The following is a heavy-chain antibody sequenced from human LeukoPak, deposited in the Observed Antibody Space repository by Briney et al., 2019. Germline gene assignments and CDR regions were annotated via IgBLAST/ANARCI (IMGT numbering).Heavy chain of an antibody. D-gene: IGHD3-22*01. V-gene: IGHV4-38-2*01. CDR3: ARRDYYDSSGYYFDY. J-gene: IGHJ4*02. CDR1: GYSISSGYY. CDR2: IYHSGST. Sequence: PSETLSLTCAVSGYSISSGYYWDWIRQPPGKGLERIGSIYHSGSTYYNPSLKSLVTISVDTSKNQFSLKLSSVTAADTAVYYCARRDYYDSSGYYFDYWGQGSLVTVSS.